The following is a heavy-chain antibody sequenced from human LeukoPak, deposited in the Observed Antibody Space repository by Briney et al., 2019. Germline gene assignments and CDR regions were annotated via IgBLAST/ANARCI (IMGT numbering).Heavy chain of an antibody. Sequence: PGRSLRLSCAASGFTFSSYGIHWVRQAPGKGLEWMAVIWYDGSNKYYADSVKGRFTISRDNAKNTLYLQMNSLRAEDTAVYYCARDLHPQVGATNYWGQGTLVTVSS. CDR2: IWYDGSNK. CDR3: ARDLHPQVGATNY. D-gene: IGHD1-26*01. CDR1: GFTFSSYG. V-gene: IGHV3-33*01. J-gene: IGHJ4*02.